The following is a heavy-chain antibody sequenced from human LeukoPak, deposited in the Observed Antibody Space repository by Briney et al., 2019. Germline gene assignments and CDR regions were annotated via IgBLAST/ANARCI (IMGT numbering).Heavy chain of an antibody. CDR2: ISWDGGST. CDR1: GFTFDDYA. V-gene: IGHV3-43D*03. D-gene: IGHD6-13*01. J-gene: IGHJ3*02. CDR3: AKDMDSSWYGGGAFDI. Sequence: GGSLRLSCAASGFTFDDYAMHWVRQAPGKGLEWVSLISWDGGSTYYADSVKGRFTISRDNSKNSLYLQMNSLRAEDTALYYCAKDMDSSWYGGGAFDIWGQGTMVTVSS.